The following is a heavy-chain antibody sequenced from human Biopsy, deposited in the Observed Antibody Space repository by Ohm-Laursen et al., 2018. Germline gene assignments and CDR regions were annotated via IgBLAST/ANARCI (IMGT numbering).Heavy chain of an antibody. CDR2: ISTYNRNT. CDR1: GYTFTTYG. CDR3: VRDYQPHLMTIYYYYYGMDV. V-gene: IGHV1-18*01. Sequence: GASVKVSCNASGYTFTTYGLSWVRQAPGQGLEWMGWISTYNRNTNYAQKLQGRVTMTTDTSTSTAYMELRSLRSDDTAVYYCVRDYQPHLMTIYYYYYGMDVWGQGTTVTVSS. J-gene: IGHJ6*02. D-gene: IGHD2-2*01.